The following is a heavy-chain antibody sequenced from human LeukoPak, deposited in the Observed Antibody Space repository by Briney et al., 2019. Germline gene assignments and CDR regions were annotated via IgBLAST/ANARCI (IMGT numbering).Heavy chain of an antibody. D-gene: IGHD1-26*01. CDR3: ARDGSGSSTGGKYAFDI. CDR1: GGSISSGGYH. CDR2: IYYSGST. V-gene: IGHV4-31*03. Sequence: TSETLSLTCTVSGGSISSGGYHWSWIRQLPGKGLEWIGYIYYSGSTYYNPSLKSRVTISVDTSKNQFSLKLSSVTAADTAVYYCARDGSGSSTGGKYAFDIWGQGTMVTVSS. J-gene: IGHJ3*02.